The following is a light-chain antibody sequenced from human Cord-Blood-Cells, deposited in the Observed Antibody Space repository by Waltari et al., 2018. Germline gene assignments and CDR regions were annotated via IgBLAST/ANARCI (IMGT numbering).Light chain of an antibody. CDR2: KAS. V-gene: IGKV1-5*03. Sequence: IQMTQSPSPLSASVGDRVPITCRASQSISSWLAWYQQKPGKAPKLLIYKASSLESGVPSRFSGSGSGTGFTLTISSLQPDDFATYYCQQYNSYSTFGQGTKLEIK. CDR3: QQYNSYST. J-gene: IGKJ2*01. CDR1: QSISSW.